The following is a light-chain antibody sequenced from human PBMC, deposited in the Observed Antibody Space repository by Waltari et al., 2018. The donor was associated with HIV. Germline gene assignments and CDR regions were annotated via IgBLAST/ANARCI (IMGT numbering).Light chain of an antibody. J-gene: IGKJ1*01. CDR3: QQYNNWPRT. CDR1: QGVSSN. CDR2: GES. Sequence: EILMPHSPATLSVSPGQRATLSCRASQGVSSNLAWYQQKPGQAPRLLIYGESTRATGSPARFSGSGAGREFTLTISSMQSEDVAVYYCQQYNNWPRTFGQGTKVEIK. V-gene: IGKV3-15*01.